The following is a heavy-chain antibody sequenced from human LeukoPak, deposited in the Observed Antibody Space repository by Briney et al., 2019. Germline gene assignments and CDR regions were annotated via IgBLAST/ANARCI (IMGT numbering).Heavy chain of an antibody. J-gene: IGHJ4*02. Sequence: SETLSLTCTVSGGSVSSGYYYWSWIRQPPGKGLEWIGYIFHRESTDYNPSLKSRVTISVDRPKNQFSLKLTSVTAADTAVYYCAKSRAPRYYDSSGYTGGALDYWGQGTLVTVSS. V-gene: IGHV4-30-2*01. CDR3: AKSRAPRYYDSSGYTGGALDY. D-gene: IGHD3-22*01. CDR2: IFHREST. CDR1: GGSVSSGYYY.